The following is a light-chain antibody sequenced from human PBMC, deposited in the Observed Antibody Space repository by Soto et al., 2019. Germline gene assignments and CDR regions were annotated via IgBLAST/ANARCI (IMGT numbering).Light chain of an antibody. Sequence: EIVLTQSPATLSLSPGERATLSCRASQSVNTYLAWYQQRPGQAPRLLMYDASNRATGIPARFSGRGSGTDFTLTIDSLEPEDFAVYSCQQRSDWPLTFGGGTKVEIK. CDR3: QQRSDWPLT. J-gene: IGKJ4*01. CDR1: QSVNTY. CDR2: DAS. V-gene: IGKV3-11*01.